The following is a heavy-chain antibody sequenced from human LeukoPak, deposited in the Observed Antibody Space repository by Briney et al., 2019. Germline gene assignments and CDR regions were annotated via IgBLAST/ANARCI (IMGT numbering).Heavy chain of an antibody. J-gene: IGHJ4*02. D-gene: IGHD3-10*01. Sequence: SETLSLTCAVSGGSISSSTYSWSWIRQPPGKGLEWIGYIYYSGSTNYNPSLKSRVTISVDTSQNQFSLKLSSVTAADTAVYYCARAYASPVYGSGSYYMDYWGQGTLVTVSS. V-gene: IGHV4-61*01. CDR2: IYYSGST. CDR3: ARAYASPVYGSGSYYMDY. CDR1: GGSISSSTYS.